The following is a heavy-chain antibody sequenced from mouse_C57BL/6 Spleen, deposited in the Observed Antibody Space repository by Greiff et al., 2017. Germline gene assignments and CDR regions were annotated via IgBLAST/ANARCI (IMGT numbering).Heavy chain of an antibody. CDR1: GFTFSSYG. D-gene: IGHD2-10*02. CDR2: ISSGGSYT. J-gene: IGHJ4*01. Sequence: EVKLVESGGDLVKPGGSLKLSCAASGFTFSSYGMSWVRQTPDKRLEWVATISSGGSYTYYPDSVKGRFTISRDNAKNTLYLQMSSLKSEDTAMYYCARHPSYGNYEAMDYWGQGTSVTVSS. V-gene: IGHV5-6*01. CDR3: ARHPSYGNYEAMDY.